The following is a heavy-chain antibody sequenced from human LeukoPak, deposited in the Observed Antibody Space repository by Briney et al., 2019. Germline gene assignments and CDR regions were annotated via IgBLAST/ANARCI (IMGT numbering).Heavy chain of an antibody. V-gene: IGHV3-7*01. Sequence: PGGSLRLSCAASGFTFSSYWMNWVRQAPGKGLEWLANIRQDGNEKHYVDSVKGRFTMSRDNAKNSLYLQMNSLRAEDTSVYYCVRDVSGSSYGDYWGQGTVVTVSS. CDR1: GFTFSSYW. CDR3: VRDVSGSSYGDY. D-gene: IGHD5-18*01. J-gene: IGHJ4*02. CDR2: IRQDGNEK.